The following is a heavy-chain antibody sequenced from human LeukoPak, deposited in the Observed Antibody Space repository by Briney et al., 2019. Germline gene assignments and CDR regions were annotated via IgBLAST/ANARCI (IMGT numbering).Heavy chain of an antibody. D-gene: IGHD2-21*02. J-gene: IGHJ4*02. Sequence: GGSLGLSCAASGFTFSSYAMSWVRQAPGKGLEWVSAISGSGGSTYYADPVKGRFTISRDNSKNTLYLQMNSLRAEDTAVYYCAKDFTVVVTAIVDYWGQGTLVTVSS. CDR2: ISGSGGST. CDR3: AKDFTVVVTAIVDY. V-gene: IGHV3-23*01. CDR1: GFTFSSYA.